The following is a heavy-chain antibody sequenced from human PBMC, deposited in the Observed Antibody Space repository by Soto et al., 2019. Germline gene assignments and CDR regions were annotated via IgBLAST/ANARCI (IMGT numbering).Heavy chain of an antibody. CDR2: IYYSGST. J-gene: IGHJ4*02. D-gene: IGHD3-10*01. V-gene: IGHV4-31*03. CDR3: ARDGDYFGSGSPPLLSK. Sequence: SETLSLTCTVSGGSITSGGYCWTWIRQHPVKGLEWMGHIYYSGSTSYNPSLKSRITISIDTSKNQFSLKLTPVTAADTAVYFCARDGDYFGSGSPPLLSKWGQGTLVTVSS. CDR1: GGSITSGGYC.